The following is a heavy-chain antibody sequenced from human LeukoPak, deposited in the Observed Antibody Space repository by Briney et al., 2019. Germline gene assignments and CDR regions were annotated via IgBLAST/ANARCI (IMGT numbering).Heavy chain of an antibody. CDR3: ARDTSSGWYWDHDAFDI. J-gene: IGHJ3*02. CDR2: ISAYNGNT. D-gene: IGHD6-19*01. CDR1: GYTFTSYG. V-gene: IGHV1-18*01. Sequence: GASVKVSCKASGYTFTSYGISWVRQAPGQGLEWMGWISAYNGNTNYAQKLQGRVTMTTDTSTSTAYMELRSLRSDDTAVYYCARDTSSGWYWDHDAFDIWGQGTMVTVSS.